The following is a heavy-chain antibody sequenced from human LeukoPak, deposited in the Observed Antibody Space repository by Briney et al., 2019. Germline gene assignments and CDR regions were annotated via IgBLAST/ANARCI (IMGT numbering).Heavy chain of an antibody. D-gene: IGHD5-18*01. CDR2: MNPNSGNT. J-gene: IGHJ4*02. CDR3: ARVTDYIQLWLRD. CDR1: GYTFTSYD. Sequence: ASVKVSCKGSGYTFTSYDINWVRQATGQGLEWMGWMNPNSGNTGYAQKFQGRVTMTRNTSISTAYMELSSLRSEDTAVYYCARVTDYIQLWLRDWGQGTLVTVSS. V-gene: IGHV1-8*01.